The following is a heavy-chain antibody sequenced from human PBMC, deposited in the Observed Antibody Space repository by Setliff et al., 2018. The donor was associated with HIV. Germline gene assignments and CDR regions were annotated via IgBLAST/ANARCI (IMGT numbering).Heavy chain of an antibody. CDR2: FYPGDSDT. CDR1: GYSFTNFW. D-gene: IGHD3-22*01. CDR3: ARNLGYDSRGYHPLGY. J-gene: IGHJ4*02. Sequence: PGESLKISCQASGYSFTNFWIGWVRQMPGKGLEWMGVFYPGDSDTRYSPSFQGQVTMSVDKSISTAYLQWSSLKASDTAIYYCARNLGYDSRGYHPLGYWGQGTLVTVSS. V-gene: IGHV5-51*01.